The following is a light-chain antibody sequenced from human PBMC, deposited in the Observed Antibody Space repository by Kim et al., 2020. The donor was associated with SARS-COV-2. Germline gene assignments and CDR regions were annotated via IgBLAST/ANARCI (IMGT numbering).Light chain of an antibody. J-gene: IGKJ4*01. CDR1: QSVRSRQ. Sequence: EIVLTQSPATLSLSPGERATLSCGASQSVRSRQLAWYQQKPGLAPRLLIYDASSRATGIPDRFSGSGSGTDFTLIISRLEPEDFAVYFCQQYGNSPLTFGGGTKVDIK. CDR3: QQYGNSPLT. V-gene: IGKV3D-20*01. CDR2: DAS.